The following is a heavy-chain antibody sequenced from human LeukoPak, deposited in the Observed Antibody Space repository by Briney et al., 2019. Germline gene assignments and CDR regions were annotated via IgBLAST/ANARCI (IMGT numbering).Heavy chain of an antibody. CDR3: TRLLPSSHHFFDS. V-gene: IGHV3-53*01. CDR1: GFXVSNDY. Sequence: GGSLRLSCAVSGFXVSNDYMSWVRQAPGKGLEWVSVIYGGGDTYYADSVRGRFTISRDNFENTLFLQMDSLRAEDTAVYYCTRLLPSSHHFFDSWGQGTLVTVSS. J-gene: IGHJ4*02. D-gene: IGHD6-6*01. CDR2: IYGGGDT.